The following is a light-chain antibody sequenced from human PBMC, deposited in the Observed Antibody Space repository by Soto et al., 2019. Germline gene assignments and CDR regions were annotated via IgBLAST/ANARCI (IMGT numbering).Light chain of an antibody. V-gene: IGLV2-14*02. CDR1: SSDVGSYTL. CDR2: EVN. CDR3: SSYLSTGAVG. Sequence: QSALTQPASVSGSPRQSITISCTGTSSDVGSYTLVSWYQQHPGKAPKLMIYEVNNRPSGVSNRFSGSKSGNTASLAISGLQAEDEADYYCSSYLSTGAVGFGGGTKLTVL. J-gene: IGLJ2*01.